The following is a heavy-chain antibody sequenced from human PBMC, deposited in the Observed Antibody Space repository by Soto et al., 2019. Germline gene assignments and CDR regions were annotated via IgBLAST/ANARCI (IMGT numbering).Heavy chain of an antibody. J-gene: IGHJ6*02. Sequence: GGSLRVSCVGSGFSFSAYSINCVRQALGKGLEWVSSISSRSDIYYADSVKGRFTISRDNAKNSVSLQMNSLRAEDTAVYYCAREYTAWPLAYGLDVWGQGTTVTVSS. CDR1: GFSFSAYS. CDR3: AREYTAWPLAYGLDV. CDR2: ISSRSDI. V-gene: IGHV3-21*01. D-gene: IGHD2-2*02.